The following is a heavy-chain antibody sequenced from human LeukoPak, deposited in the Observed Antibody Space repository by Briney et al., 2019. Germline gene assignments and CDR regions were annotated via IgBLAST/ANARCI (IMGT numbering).Heavy chain of an antibody. CDR3: ASPDPVGARGMLPFDI. CDR2: IYSGGST. CDR1: GFTVSSNY. J-gene: IGHJ3*02. Sequence: GGSLRLSCAASGFTVSSNYMSWVRQAPGKGLWWGSVIYSGGSTYYADSVKGRFTISRDNSKNTLYLQMNSLRDEDTAVYYCASPDPVGARGMLPFDIWGQGTMVTVSS. V-gene: IGHV3-66*02. D-gene: IGHD1-26*01.